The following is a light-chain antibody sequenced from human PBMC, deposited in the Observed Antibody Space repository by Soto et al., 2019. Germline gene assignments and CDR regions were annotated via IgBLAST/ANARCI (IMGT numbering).Light chain of an antibody. CDR2: EGS. V-gene: IGLV2-23*01. Sequence: QSVLTQPASVSGSPGQSITISCTGTSSDVGSYNLVSWYQQHPGKAPKLMIYEGSKRPSGVSNRFSGSKSGNTASLTISGLQAEDEAHYYCQSYDNSLSGSWVFGGGTKLTVL. J-gene: IGLJ3*02. CDR3: QSYDNSLSGSWV. CDR1: SSDVGSYNL.